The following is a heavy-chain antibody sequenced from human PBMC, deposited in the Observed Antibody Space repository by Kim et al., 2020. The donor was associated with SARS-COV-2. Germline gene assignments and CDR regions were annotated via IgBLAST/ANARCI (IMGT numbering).Heavy chain of an antibody. Sequence: GGSLRLSCAASGFTVSSNYMSWVRQAPGKGLEWVSDIYTGGTTYYADSVKGRFTISTDNSKNTLYLEMNSLRDEDTAVYYCAREGVRGVIVYWGQGTLVTVSS. J-gene: IGHJ4*02. D-gene: IGHD3-10*01. CDR1: GFTVSSNY. CDR2: IYTGGTT. V-gene: IGHV3-53*01. CDR3: AREGVRGVIVY.